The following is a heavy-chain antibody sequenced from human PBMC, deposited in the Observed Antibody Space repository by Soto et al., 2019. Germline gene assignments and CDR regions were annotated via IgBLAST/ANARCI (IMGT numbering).Heavy chain of an antibody. CDR2: IVVGSGNT. CDR3: AALSWFGELRFRCFDY. CDR1: GFTFTSSA. Sequence: QMQLVQSGPEVKKPGTSVKVSCKASGFTFTSSAVQWVRQARGQRLEWIGWIVVGSGNTNYAQKFQERVTITRDMSTSTAYMELSSLRSEDTAVYYGAALSWFGELRFRCFDYWGQGTLVTVSS. D-gene: IGHD3-10*01. J-gene: IGHJ4*02. V-gene: IGHV1-58*01.